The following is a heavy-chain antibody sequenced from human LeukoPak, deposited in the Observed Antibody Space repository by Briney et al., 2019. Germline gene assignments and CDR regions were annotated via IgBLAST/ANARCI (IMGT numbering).Heavy chain of an antibody. CDR2: IYPGDSDT. V-gene: IGHV5-51*01. CDR1: GYSFTSYW. CDR3: ARRAPYCTNGVCYAGWFDP. Sequence: GESLKISCQGSGYSFTSYWIGWVRQMPGKGLEWMGIIYPGDSDTRYSPSFQGQVTISADKTISTAYLQWSSLKASDTAMYYCARRAPYCTNGVCYAGWFDPWGQGTLVTVSS. D-gene: IGHD2-8*01. J-gene: IGHJ5*02.